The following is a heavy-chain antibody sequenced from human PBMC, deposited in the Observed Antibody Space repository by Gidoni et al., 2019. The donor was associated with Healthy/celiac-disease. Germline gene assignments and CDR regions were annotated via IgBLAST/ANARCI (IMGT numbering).Heavy chain of an antibody. J-gene: IGHJ4*02. Sequence: QLQLQESGPGLVKPSETLSLTCTVSGGPISSSSYYWGWLRQHPGKGLEWLGSIYYSGSTYYNPSLKMRVTISVDTSKNQFSRKLSSVTAADTAVYYCARLEPSLTVTGAYGGQGTLVTVSS. CDR1: GGPISSSSYY. CDR2: IYYSGST. V-gene: IGHV4-39*01. CDR3: ARLEPSLTVTGAY. D-gene: IGHD4-17*01.